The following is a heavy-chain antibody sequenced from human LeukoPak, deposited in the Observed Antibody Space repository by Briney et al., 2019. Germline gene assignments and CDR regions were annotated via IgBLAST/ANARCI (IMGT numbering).Heavy chain of an antibody. V-gene: IGHV4-39*01. CDR3: ARATLVVVVTAMSDAFDI. D-gene: IGHD2-21*02. CDR2: IYYSGNT. Sequence: SETLSLTCTVSGVSISSSNSYWGWIRQPPGKGLEWIGSIYYSGNTYYNASLKSQVSISIDTSKNQFSLKLSSVTAADTAVYYCARATLVVVVTAMSDAFDIWGQGTMVTVSS. J-gene: IGHJ3*02. CDR1: GVSISSSNSY.